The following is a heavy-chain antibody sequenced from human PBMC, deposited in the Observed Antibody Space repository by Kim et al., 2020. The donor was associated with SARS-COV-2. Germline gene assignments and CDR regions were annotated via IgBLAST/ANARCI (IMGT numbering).Heavy chain of an antibody. J-gene: IGHJ6*02. D-gene: IGHD3-9*01. Sequence: GGSLRLSCEASGFTFSSYSMNWVRQAPGKGLEWVSSISSSSSYIYYADSVKGRFTISRDNAKNSLYLQMNSLRAEDTAVYYCARDFGAYYDILTGYHLGGMDVWGQGTTVTVSS. V-gene: IGHV3-21*01. CDR2: ISSSSSYI. CDR1: GFTFSSYS. CDR3: ARDFGAYYDILTGYHLGGMDV.